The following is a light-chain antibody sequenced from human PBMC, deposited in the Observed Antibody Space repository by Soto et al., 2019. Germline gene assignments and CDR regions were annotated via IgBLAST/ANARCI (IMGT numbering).Light chain of an antibody. V-gene: IGKV3-20*01. J-gene: IGKJ1*01. Sequence: EIVLMQSRSTLCLAPGERATRSCRTSQSVRSSHLAWYQQKPGQAPRLLIYGPSSRATGIPDGFSGSGSGTDFTLTISRLEPEDFAVYYCHLYGSSPQTFGQGTKVDIK. CDR3: HLYGSSPQT. CDR1: QSVRSSH. CDR2: GPS.